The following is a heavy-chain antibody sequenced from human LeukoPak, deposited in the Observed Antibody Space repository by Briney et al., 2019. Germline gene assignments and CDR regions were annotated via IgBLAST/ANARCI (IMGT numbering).Heavy chain of an antibody. V-gene: IGHV3-23*01. CDR3: AKMKGHPLPKYYMDV. Sequence: GGSLRLSCAASGFTFSVFAMSWVRRTPGKGLEWVSGISGSGDNTLYAASVKGRFTISRDNSKNTLYLEMNSLRAEDTAIYYCAKMKGHPLPKYYMDVWGQGTTVTVSS. D-gene: IGHD1-26*01. J-gene: IGHJ6*01. CDR1: GFTFSVFA. CDR2: ISGSGDNT.